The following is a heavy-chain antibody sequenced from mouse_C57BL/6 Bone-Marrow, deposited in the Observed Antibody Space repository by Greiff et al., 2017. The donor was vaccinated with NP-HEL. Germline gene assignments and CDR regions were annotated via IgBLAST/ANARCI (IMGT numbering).Heavy chain of an antibody. V-gene: IGHV14-4*01. Sequence: VQLQQSGAELVRPGASVKLSCTASGFNIKDDYMHWVKQRPEQGLEWIGWIDPENGDTEYASKLQGKATITADTSSNTAYLQLSSLTSEDTAVYYCTTGSTMFTTVDYWGQGTTLTVSS. D-gene: IGHD2-2*01. CDR2: IDPENGDT. CDR3: TTGSTMFTTVDY. CDR1: GFNIKDDY. J-gene: IGHJ2*01.